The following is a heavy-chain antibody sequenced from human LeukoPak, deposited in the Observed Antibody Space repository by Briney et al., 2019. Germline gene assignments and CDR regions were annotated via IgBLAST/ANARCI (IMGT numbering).Heavy chain of an antibody. D-gene: IGHD2-15*01. J-gene: IGHJ5*02. CDR2: ISDDGRDK. Sequence: TGGTLRLSCADYGFTFSRYCMHWLRQTPGKGLVWVSCISDDGRDKRYTDPGRVRITTYTSNTTSTLYLRMHRLSAEDTAVYYCATAGGEGSRMGFDPWGQGTLVTVSS. V-gene: IGHV3-74*01. CDR1: GFTFSRYC. CDR3: ATAGGEGSRMGFDP.